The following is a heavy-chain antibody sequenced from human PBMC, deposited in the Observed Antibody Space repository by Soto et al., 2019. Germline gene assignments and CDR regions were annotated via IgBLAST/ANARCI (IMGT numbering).Heavy chain of an antibody. D-gene: IGHD3-3*01. Sequence: ASVKVSCKVSGYTLTELSMHWVRQAPGKGLEWMGGFDPEDGETIYAQKFQGRVTMTEDTSTDTAYMELSSLRSEDTAVYYCATERRIFTIFGVVIIPGGSRNGMDVRGQGTTVTVSS. J-gene: IGHJ6*02. CDR3: ATERRIFTIFGVVIIPGGSRNGMDV. CDR2: FDPEDGET. CDR1: GYTLTELS. V-gene: IGHV1-24*01.